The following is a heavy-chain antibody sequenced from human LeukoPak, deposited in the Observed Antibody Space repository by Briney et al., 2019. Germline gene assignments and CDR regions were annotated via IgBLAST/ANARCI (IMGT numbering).Heavy chain of an antibody. D-gene: IGHD2-2*01. CDR3: AWQYQLLDAFDI. J-gene: IGHJ3*02. V-gene: IGHV1-2*02. Sequence: GGSVKGSLKASGYTFTRYYMHWGRQAPRQGVEGMGGNNPNSGGTNYAQKFQGRVPMTRDTSISTAYMELSRLRSDDTAVYYCAWQYQLLDAFDIWGQGTMVTVSS. CDR2: NNPNSGGT. CDR1: GYTFTRYY.